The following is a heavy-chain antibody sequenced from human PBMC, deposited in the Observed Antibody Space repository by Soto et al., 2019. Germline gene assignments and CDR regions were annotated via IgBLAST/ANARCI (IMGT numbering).Heavy chain of an antibody. CDR2: IYYSGST. V-gene: IGHV4-30-4*01. CDR1: GGSISSGDYY. Sequence: SETLSLTCTVSGGSISSGDYYWSWIRQPPGKGLEWIGYIYYSGSTYYNPSLKSRVTISVDTSKNQFSLKLSSVTAADTAVYYCARDSDGTRWKNWFDPWGQGALVTVSS. D-gene: IGHD1-1*01. CDR3: ARDSDGTRWKNWFDP. J-gene: IGHJ5*02.